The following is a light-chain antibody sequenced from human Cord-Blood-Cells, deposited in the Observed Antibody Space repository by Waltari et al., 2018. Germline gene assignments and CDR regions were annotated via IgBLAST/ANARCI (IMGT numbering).Light chain of an antibody. CDR3: STYTSSSTLV. V-gene: IGLV2-14*03. CDR2: DVS. CDR1: SSDVGGYKY. J-gene: IGLJ3*02. Sequence: QSALTQPASVSGSPGQSITISCTGTSSDVGGYKYVSWYQKHPGKAPKLMIYDVSNRPSGVSNRFSGAKFGNTASLTSSGLQAEDEADYYCSTYTSSSTLVFGGGTKLTVL.